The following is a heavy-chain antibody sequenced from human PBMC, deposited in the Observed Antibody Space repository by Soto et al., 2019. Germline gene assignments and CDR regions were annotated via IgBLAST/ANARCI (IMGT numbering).Heavy chain of an antibody. J-gene: IGHJ4*02. CDR3: AKDITGQATALFDY. D-gene: IGHD1-26*01. Sequence: GVSLSLSCAASGFTFDDYAMHWVRQAPGKGLEWVSGISWNSGSIGYADSVKGRFTISRDNAKNSLYLQMNSLRAEDTALYYCAKDITGQATALFDYWGQGTLVTVSA. CDR2: ISWNSGSI. CDR1: GFTFDDYA. V-gene: IGHV3-9*01.